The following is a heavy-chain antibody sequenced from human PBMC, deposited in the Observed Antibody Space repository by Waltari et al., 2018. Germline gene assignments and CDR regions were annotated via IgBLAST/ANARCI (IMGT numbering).Heavy chain of an antibody. V-gene: IGHV4-34*01. CDR2: INHSGST. Sequence: QVQLQQWGAGLLKPSETLSLTCAVYGGSFSGYYWSWIRQPPGKGLEWIGEINHSGSTNYNPSLKSRVTISVDTSKNHFSLKLSSVTAADTAVYYCASDYYGSGSHRNWFDPWGQGTLVTVSS. CDR3: ASDYYGSGSHRNWFDP. D-gene: IGHD3-10*01. CDR1: GGSFSGYY. J-gene: IGHJ5*02.